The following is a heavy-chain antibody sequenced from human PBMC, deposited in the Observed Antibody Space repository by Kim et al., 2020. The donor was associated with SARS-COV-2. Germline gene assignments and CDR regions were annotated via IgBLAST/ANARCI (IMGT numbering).Heavy chain of an antibody. CDR2: IKEDGSEK. J-gene: IGHJ4*02. CDR3: ARDSNFWSFYYIY. Sequence: GGSLRLSCAGSGFTFSDYWMTWVRQAPGKGLEWVANIKEDGSEKYYVDSVKGRFTISRDNAKNSLYLQMNSLRDEDTAVYYCARDSNFWSFYYIYWGQGT. CDR1: GFTFSDYW. V-gene: IGHV3-7*03. D-gene: IGHD3-3*01.